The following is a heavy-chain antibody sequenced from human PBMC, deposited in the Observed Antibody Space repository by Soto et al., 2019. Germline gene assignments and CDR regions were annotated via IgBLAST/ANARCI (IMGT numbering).Heavy chain of an antibody. Sequence: GGSLRLSCATSGFTVSSNYMSWVRQAPGKGLEWVSVIYSGGSTYYADSVKGRFTISRDNPKNTLYLQMNSLRAEDTAVYYCARDLGRVAAAPASDAFDIWGQGTMVTVSS. CDR2: IYSGGST. CDR3: ARDLGRVAAAPASDAFDI. D-gene: IGHD6-13*01. CDR1: GFTVSSNY. V-gene: IGHV3-66*01. J-gene: IGHJ3*02.